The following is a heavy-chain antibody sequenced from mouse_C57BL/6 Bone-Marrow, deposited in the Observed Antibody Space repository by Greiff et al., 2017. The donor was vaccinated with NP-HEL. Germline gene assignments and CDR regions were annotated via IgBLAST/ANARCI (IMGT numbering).Heavy chain of an antibody. Sequence: EVQLVESGGGLVQPGGSLKLSCAASGFTFSDYYMYWVRQTPEKRLEWVAYISNGGGSTYYPDTVKGRFTISRDNAKNTLYLQMSRLKSEDTAMYYCARQDGYYPWFAYWGQGTLVTVSA. CDR1: GFTFSDYY. V-gene: IGHV5-12*01. D-gene: IGHD2-3*01. CDR3: ARQDGYYPWFAY. J-gene: IGHJ3*01. CDR2: ISNGGGST.